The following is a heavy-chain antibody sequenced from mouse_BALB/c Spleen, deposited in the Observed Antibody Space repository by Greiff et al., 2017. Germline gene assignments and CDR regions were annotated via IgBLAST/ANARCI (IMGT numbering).Heavy chain of an antibody. CDR2: INSNGGST. D-gene: IGHD2-4*01. V-gene: IGHV5-6-2*01. J-gene: IGHJ1*01. CDR1: GFTFSSYY. CDR3: ARRRSYDYDTRYFDV. Sequence: EVHLVESGGGLVKLGGSLKLSCAASGFTFSSYYMSWVRQTPEKRLELVAAINSNGGSTYYPDTVKGRFTISRDNAKNTLYLQMSSLKSEDTALYYCARRRSYDYDTRYFDVWGAGTTVTVSS.